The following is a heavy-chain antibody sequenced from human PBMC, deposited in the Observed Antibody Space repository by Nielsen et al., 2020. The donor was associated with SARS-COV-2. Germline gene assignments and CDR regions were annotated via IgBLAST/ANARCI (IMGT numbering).Heavy chain of an antibody. V-gene: IGHV3-33*05. CDR3: AKVPVLWSSGWLY. CDR1: GFTFSSYG. CDR2: ISYDGSNK. J-gene: IGHJ4*02. Sequence: GGSLRLSCAASGFTFSSYGMHWVRQAPGKGLEWVAVISYDGSNKYYADSVKGRFTISRDNSKNTLYLQMNSLRAEDTAVYYCAKVPVLWSSGWLYWGQGTLVTVSS. D-gene: IGHD6-19*01.